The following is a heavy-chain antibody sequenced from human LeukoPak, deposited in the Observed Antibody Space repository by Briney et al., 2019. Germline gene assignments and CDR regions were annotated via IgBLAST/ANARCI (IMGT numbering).Heavy chain of an antibody. CDR3: ARDSYGYRSCDY. J-gene: IGHJ4*02. Sequence: GGSLRLSCAASGFTFSSYSMNWVRQAPGKGLEWVSSISSSSSYIYYADSVKGQFTISRDNAKNSLYLQMNSLRAEDTAVYYCARDSYGYRSCDYWAREPWSPSPQ. D-gene: IGHD5-18*01. V-gene: IGHV3-21*01. CDR1: GFTFSSYS. CDR2: ISSSSSYI.